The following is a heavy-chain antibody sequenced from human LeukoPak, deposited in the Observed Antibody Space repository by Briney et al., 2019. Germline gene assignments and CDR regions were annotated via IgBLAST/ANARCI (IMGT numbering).Heavy chain of an antibody. V-gene: IGHV1-2*02. CDR3: ARTHSSGWYSVGYYYMDV. Sequence: ASVKVSCKASGYTFTGCYLHWVRQAPGQGREVMGWINHNSGGTNYAQNFQERVTMTRDTSISTDYMELRSLRSDDTAVYYCARTHSSGWYSVGYYYMDVWGKGTTVTVSS. CDR2: INHNSGGT. CDR1: GYTFTGCY. D-gene: IGHD6-19*01. J-gene: IGHJ6*03.